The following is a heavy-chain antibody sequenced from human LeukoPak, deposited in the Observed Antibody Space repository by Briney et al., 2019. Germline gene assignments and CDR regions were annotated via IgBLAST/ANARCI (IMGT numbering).Heavy chain of an antibody. J-gene: IGHJ3*02. D-gene: IGHD6-19*01. CDR2: ISSSGSTI. CDR1: GFTFSSYE. CDR3: ARDYSSGWDAFDI. V-gene: IGHV3-48*03. Sequence: PGGSPRLSCAASGFTFSSYEMNWVRQAPGKGLEWVSYISSSGSTIYYADSVKGRFTISRDNAKNSLYLQMNSLRAEVTAVYYCARDYSSGWDAFDIWGQGTMVTVSS.